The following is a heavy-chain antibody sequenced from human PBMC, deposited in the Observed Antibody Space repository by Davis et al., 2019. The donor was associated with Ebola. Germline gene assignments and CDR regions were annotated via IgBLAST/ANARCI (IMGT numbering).Heavy chain of an antibody. J-gene: IGHJ4*02. Sequence: GESLKISCAASGFTFTTSAMSWVRQAPGQGLEWVSSISGTGGTTFHADSVKGRFTISRDNSKNTVYLQMNSLRAEDTAVYYCAKDTNADSTGGDYWGQGTLVTVSS. CDR1: GFTFTTSA. V-gene: IGHV3-23*01. D-gene: IGHD4-17*01. CDR3: AKDTNADSTGGDY. CDR2: ISGTGGTT.